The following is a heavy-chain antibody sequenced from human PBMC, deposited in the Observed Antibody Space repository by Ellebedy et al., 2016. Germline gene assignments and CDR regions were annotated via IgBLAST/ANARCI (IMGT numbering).Heavy chain of an antibody. CDR2: INHSGNT. CDR3: GRGRYWGFDI. V-gene: IGHV4-34*01. D-gene: IGHD2-21*01. J-gene: IGHJ3*02. CDR1: GGSFTAYY. Sequence: SQTLSLTCXVNGGSFTAYYWSWIRQSPGQGLQWLAEINHSGNTNYNPSLKSRVSISVDPSKKQFSLKVTSVTAADTAVYYCGRGRYWGFDIWGQGTMVTVSS.